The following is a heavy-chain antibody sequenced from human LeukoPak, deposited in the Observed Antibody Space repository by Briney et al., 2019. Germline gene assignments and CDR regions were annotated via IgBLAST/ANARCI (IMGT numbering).Heavy chain of an antibody. V-gene: IGHV3-21*01. Sequence: PGGSLRLSCAASGFTFSSYTMNWVRQAPGKGLEWVSSISRSSNYKYYADSVKGRFTISRDNAKNSLYLQMNSLRAEDTAVYYCARGAIAWCWGQGTLVTVSS. CDR3: ARGAIAWC. J-gene: IGHJ4*02. D-gene: IGHD2-8*02. CDR2: ISRSSNYK. CDR1: GFTFSSYT.